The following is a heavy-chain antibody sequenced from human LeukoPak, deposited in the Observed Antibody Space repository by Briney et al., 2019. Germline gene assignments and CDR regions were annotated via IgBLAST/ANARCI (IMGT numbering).Heavy chain of an antibody. CDR1: GYNFSNYW. D-gene: IGHD2-15*01. CDR2: IYPGDSDT. CDR3: ARHRVRESSGVPLDM. J-gene: IGHJ3*02. V-gene: IGHV5-51*07. Sequence: GESLKISCKSSGYNFSNYWIAWVHQMPGKGLEWMGIIYPGDSDTRYSPSFQGQVTISVDKSISTAYLQWSSLKASDTAMYYCARHRVRESSGVPLDMWGQGTMVTVSS.